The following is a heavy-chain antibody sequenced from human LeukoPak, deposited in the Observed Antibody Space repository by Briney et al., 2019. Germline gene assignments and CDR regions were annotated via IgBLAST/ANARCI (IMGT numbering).Heavy chain of an antibody. Sequence: GGSLRLSCAASGFTFSSSAMSWVRQAPGKGLEWASAISNNGGYTYYADSVQGRFTISRDNSKNTIYLQMDSLRAEDTAIYYCARDYRWNYDYWGQGTLVTVSS. CDR1: GFTFSSSA. CDR2: ISNNGGYT. CDR3: ARDYRWNYDY. D-gene: IGHD1-7*01. V-gene: IGHV3-23*01. J-gene: IGHJ4*02.